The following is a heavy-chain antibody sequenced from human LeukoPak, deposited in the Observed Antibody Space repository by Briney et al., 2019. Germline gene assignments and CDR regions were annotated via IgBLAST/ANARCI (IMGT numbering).Heavy chain of an antibody. D-gene: IGHD3-22*01. V-gene: IGHV3-9*01. CDR1: GFTFEDYA. CDR3: AKPSSRYLIASGAFDI. J-gene: IGHJ3*02. CDR2: ITWNSGST. Sequence: GRSLRLSCAASGFTFEDYAMHWVRQAPGKGLEWVSGITWNSGSTAYADSVKGRFTISRDNAKNSLYLQMNSLRPEDTALYYCAKPSSRYLIASGAFDIWGQGTMVTVSS.